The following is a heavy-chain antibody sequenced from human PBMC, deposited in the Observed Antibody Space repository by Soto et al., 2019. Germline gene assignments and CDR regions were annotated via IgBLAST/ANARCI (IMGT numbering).Heavy chain of an antibody. Sequence: GGSLRLSCAASGFTFSSYAMHWVRQAPGKGLEWVAVISYDGSNKYYADSVKGRFTISRDNSKNTLYLQMNSLRAEDTAVYYCARDCGGDCYRGHYYFDYWGQGTLVTVSS. V-gene: IGHV3-30-3*01. J-gene: IGHJ4*02. CDR3: ARDCGGDCYRGHYYFDY. D-gene: IGHD2-21*02. CDR2: ISYDGSNK. CDR1: GFTFSSYA.